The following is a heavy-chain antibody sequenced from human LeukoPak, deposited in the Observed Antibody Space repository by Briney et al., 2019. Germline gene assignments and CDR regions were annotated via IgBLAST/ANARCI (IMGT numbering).Heavy chain of an antibody. CDR3: ARRLRYFAGADY. J-gene: IGHJ4*02. V-gene: IGHV4-34*01. D-gene: IGHD3-9*01. Sequence: PSETLSLTCAVYGGSFSGYYWSWIRQPPGKGLEWIGEINHSGSTNYNPSLKSRVTISVDTSKNQFSLKLSSVTAADTAVYYCARRLRYFAGADYWGQGTLVTVSS. CDR2: INHSGST. CDR1: GGSFSGYY.